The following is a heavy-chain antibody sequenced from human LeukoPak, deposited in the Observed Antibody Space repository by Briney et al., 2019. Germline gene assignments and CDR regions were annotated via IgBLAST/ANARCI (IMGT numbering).Heavy chain of an antibody. J-gene: IGHJ4*02. CDR3: ARATDVLRYFDWFYFDY. D-gene: IGHD3-9*01. V-gene: IGHV1-2*06. CDR1: GYTFTGYY. Sequence: ASVKVSCKASGYTFTGYYMHWVRQAPGQGLEWMGRINPNSGGTNYAQKFQGRVTMTRDTSIGTAYMELSRLRSDDTAVYYCARATDVLRYFDWFYFDYWGQGTLVTVSS. CDR2: INPNSGGT.